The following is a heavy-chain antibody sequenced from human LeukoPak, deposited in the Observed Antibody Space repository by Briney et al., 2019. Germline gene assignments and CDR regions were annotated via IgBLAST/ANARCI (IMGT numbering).Heavy chain of an antibody. CDR1: GSSISSYY. J-gene: IGHJ4*02. Sequence: PSETLSLTCTVSGSSISSYYWSWIRQPPGKGLEWIGYIYYSGSTNYNPSLKSRVTISVDTSKNQFSLKLSSVTAADTAVYYCARVLVGPSSSWYYFDYWGQGTLVTVSS. CDR3: ARVLVGPSSSWYYFDY. CDR2: IYYSGST. D-gene: IGHD6-13*01. V-gene: IGHV4-59*01.